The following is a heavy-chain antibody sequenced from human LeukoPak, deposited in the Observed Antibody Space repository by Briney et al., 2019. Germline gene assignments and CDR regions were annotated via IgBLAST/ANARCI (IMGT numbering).Heavy chain of an antibody. CDR3: ARSEYYYGSGSKRHKGGWFDP. Sequence: SVKVSCKASGGTFSSYAISWVRQAPGQGLEWMGGIIPIFGTANYAQKLQGRVTITADESTSTAYMELSSLRSEDTAVYYCARSEYYYGSGSKRHKGGWFDPWGQGTLVTVSS. J-gene: IGHJ5*02. D-gene: IGHD3-10*01. V-gene: IGHV1-69*13. CDR1: GGTFSSYA. CDR2: IIPIFGTA.